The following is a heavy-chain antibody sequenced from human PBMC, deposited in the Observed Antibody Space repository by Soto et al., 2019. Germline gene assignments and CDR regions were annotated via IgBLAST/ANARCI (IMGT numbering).Heavy chain of an antibody. Sequence: PSETLSLTCAVSSYPISSGYYWGWIRQPPGKGLEWIGSIYHSGSTYYNPSLKSRVTISVDTSKNQFSLKLSSVTAADTAVYYCARNGSYYDFWSGYYFGGGMDVWGQGTTVTVSS. CDR1: SYPISSGYY. V-gene: IGHV4-38-2*01. CDR3: ARNGSYYDFWSGYYFGGGMDV. J-gene: IGHJ6*02. CDR2: IYHSGST. D-gene: IGHD3-3*01.